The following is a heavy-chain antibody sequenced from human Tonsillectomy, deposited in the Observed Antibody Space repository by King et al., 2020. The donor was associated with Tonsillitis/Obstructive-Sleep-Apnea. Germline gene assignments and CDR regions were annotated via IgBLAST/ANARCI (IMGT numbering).Heavy chain of an antibody. CDR1: GGSINSSNW. V-gene: IGHV4-4*02. J-gene: IGHJ3*02. Sequence: PLQESGPGLVKPSGTLSLTCSVSGGSINSSNWWSWVRQPPGKGLEWIGEIYHTGSANYNSSLSNRVTISVDKSKNQFSLKLYSVTAADTAAYYCARGYSGSGNAFDIWGQRTMVTVSS. CDR3: ARGYSGSGNAFDI. D-gene: IGHD3-10*01. CDR2: IYHTGSA.